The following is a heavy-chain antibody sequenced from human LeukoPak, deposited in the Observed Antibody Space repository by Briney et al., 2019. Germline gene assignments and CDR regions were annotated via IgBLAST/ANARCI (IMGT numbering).Heavy chain of an antibody. Sequence: GSLSLSCTVSGFPLSSYSMNWFRPAPGKGLECVAYISASGSNIYYVDSVMGRFTVSRDNPKSSLFLQMNSPRAEDTAVYYCARGKGTYFDYWGQGALVTVSS. V-gene: IGHV3-48*01. CDR2: ISASGSNI. CDR1: GFPLSSYS. CDR3: ARGKGTYFDY. J-gene: IGHJ4*02. D-gene: IGHD1-1*01.